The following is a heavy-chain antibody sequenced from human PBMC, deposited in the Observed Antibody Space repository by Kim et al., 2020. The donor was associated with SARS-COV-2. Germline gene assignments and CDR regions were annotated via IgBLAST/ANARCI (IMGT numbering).Heavy chain of an antibody. V-gene: IGHV3-9*01. J-gene: IGHJ4*02. Sequence: KGRFTISRENDKNSMYLQMNSLRAEDTALYYCAKDMWSGYSSSWSYYIDYWGQGTLVTVSS. D-gene: IGHD6-13*01. CDR3: AKDMWSGYSSSWSYYIDY.